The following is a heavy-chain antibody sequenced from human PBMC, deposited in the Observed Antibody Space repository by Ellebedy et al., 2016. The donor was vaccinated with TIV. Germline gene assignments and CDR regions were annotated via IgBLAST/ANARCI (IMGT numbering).Heavy chain of an antibody. Sequence: SETLSLTCTVSGGSLSSSSSYWGWIRQPPGKGLEWIGSIYYSGRTYYNPSLESRVTISADTSKNQFSLRLSSVTAADTAVYYCARWFGELLYVRWFDPWGQGTLVTVSS. CDR2: IYYSGRT. J-gene: IGHJ5*02. D-gene: IGHD3-10*01. CDR1: GGSLSSSSSY. CDR3: ARWFGELLYVRWFDP. V-gene: IGHV4-39*01.